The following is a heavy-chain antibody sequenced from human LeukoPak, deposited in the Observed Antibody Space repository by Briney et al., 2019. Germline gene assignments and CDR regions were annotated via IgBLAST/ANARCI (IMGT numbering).Heavy chain of an antibody. Sequence: SETLSLTCNVSGDSIKSNYWTWIRQPPGKGLVWIGFVHGDGTTNYKPSLNSRVTISIDPSKNKFSLRLNSVTAADTAVYYCARVVRGVVTSNWFDPWGQGIPVTVSS. CDR2: VHGDGTT. CDR1: GDSIKSNY. CDR3: ARVVRGVVTSNWFDP. J-gene: IGHJ5*02. D-gene: IGHD2-21*02. V-gene: IGHV4-59*01.